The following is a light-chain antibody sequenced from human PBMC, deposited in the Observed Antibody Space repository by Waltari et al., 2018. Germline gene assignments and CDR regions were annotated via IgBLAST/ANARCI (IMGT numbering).Light chain of an antibody. CDR2: EGS. CDR3: CSYAGSSTFYV. Sequence: QSALTQPASVSGSPGQSITISCTGTSSDVGSYNLVSWYQQYPCKAPKLMIYEGSTRPSGVSNRCSGSKSGNTASLTISGLQAEDEADYYCCSYAGSSTFYVFGTGTKVTVL. CDR1: SSDVGSYNL. V-gene: IGLV2-23*01. J-gene: IGLJ1*01.